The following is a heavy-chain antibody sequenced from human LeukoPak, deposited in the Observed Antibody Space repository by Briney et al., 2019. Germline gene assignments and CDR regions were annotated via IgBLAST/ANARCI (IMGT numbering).Heavy chain of an antibody. CDR3: ARAHGGLHDAFGI. Sequence: PGGSLRLSCAASGFTVTDNYMNWVRQAPGKGLEWVAVISYDGSNKYYADSVKGRFTISRDNSKNTLYLQMNSLRAEDTAVYYCARAHGGLHDAFGIWAKGQWSPSLQ. CDR1: GFTVTDNY. CDR2: ISYDGSNK. J-gene: IGHJ3*02. D-gene: IGHD3-16*01. V-gene: IGHV3-30-3*01.